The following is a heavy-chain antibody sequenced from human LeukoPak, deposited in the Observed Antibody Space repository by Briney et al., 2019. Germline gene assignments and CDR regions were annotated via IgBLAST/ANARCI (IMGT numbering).Heavy chain of an antibody. V-gene: IGHV3-23*01. Sequence: PGGSLRLSCAASGFTFSSYAMSWVRQAPGKVLERVSAISGSGGSTYYADSVKGRFTISRDNSKNTLYLQMNSLRAEDTAVYYCAKATRTFFSSPLWSFDYWGQGTLVTVSS. CDR1: GFTFSSYA. CDR3: AKATRTFFSSPLWSFDY. D-gene: IGHD2-21*01. J-gene: IGHJ4*02. CDR2: ISGSGGST.